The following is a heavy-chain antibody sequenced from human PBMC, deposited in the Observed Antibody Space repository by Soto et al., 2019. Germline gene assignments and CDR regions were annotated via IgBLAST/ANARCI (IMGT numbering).Heavy chain of an antibody. CDR1: GYSFTSHY. J-gene: IGHJ3*02. CDR2: ISTYNGNT. V-gene: IGHV1-18*04. CDR3: ATGGSSGPNRAFDI. Sequence: ASVKVSCKAIGYSFTSHYMHWVRQAPGHGLEWMGWISTYNGNTNYAQKVQGRVTMTTDTSTSTAYMELRSLRSDDAAVYYCATGGSSGPNRAFDIWGQGTMVT. D-gene: IGHD6-19*01.